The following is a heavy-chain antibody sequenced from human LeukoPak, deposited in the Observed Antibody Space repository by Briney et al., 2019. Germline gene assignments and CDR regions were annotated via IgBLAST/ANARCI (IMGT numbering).Heavy chain of an antibody. CDR1: GGSFSGYY. D-gene: IGHD3-9*01. Sequence: SETLSLTCAVYGGSFSGYYWSWIRQPPGKGLEWIGEINHSGSTNYNPSLKSRVTISVDTSKNQFSLKLSSVTAADTAVYYCARAKYDILTGYYSPSTPLNYYYYMDVWGKGTTVTVSS. J-gene: IGHJ6*03. V-gene: IGHV4-34*01. CDR3: ARAKYDILTGYYSPSTPLNYYYYMDV. CDR2: INHSGST.